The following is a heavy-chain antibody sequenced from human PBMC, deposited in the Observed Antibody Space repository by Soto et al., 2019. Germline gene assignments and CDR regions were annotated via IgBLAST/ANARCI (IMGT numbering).Heavy chain of an antibody. CDR1: GGSFRGYY. V-gene: IGHV4-34*01. J-gene: IGHJ4*02. D-gene: IGHD6-13*01. CDR2: INHSGGT. Sequence: QVQLQQWGAGLLKPSETLSLTCAVYGGSFRGYYWSWIRHPPRKGLEWIGEINHSGGTNYNPSLKSRVTISVDTSKNQFSLKLSSVTAADTAVYYCARTYSSSWSPFDYWGQGTLVTVSS. CDR3: ARTYSSSWSPFDY.